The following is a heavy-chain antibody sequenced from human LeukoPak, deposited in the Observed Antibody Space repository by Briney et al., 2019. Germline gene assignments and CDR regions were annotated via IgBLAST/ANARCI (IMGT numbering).Heavy chain of an antibody. J-gene: IGHJ4*02. CDR3: ARLGEMATTYFDY. CDR2: SYYSGST. Sequence: SETLSLTCTVSGGSISSSSYYWGWIRQPPGKGLEWIGSSYYSGSTYYNPSLKSRVTISVDTSKNQFSLKLSSVTAADTAVYYCARLGEMATTYFDYWGQGTLVTASS. D-gene: IGHD5-24*01. CDR1: GGSISSSSYY. V-gene: IGHV4-39*01.